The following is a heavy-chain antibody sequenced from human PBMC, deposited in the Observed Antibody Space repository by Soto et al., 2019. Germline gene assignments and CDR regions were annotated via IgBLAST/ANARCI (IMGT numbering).Heavy chain of an antibody. V-gene: IGHV4-59*01. Sequence: SETLSLTCTVSGGSISSYYLSWIRQPPGKGLEWIGYIYYSGSTNYNPSLKSRVTISVDTSKNQFSLKLSSVTAADTAVYYCARDLAAAGRIDPWGQGTLVTVYS. CDR2: IYYSGST. CDR3: ARDLAAAGRIDP. D-gene: IGHD6-13*01. J-gene: IGHJ5*02. CDR1: GGSISSYY.